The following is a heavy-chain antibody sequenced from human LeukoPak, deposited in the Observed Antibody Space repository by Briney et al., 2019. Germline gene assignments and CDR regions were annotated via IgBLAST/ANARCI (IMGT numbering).Heavy chain of an antibody. CDR3: ATSYLSGSYGRGAFDI. D-gene: IGHD1-26*01. CDR2: IRYDGSNK. Sequence: GGSLRLSCAASGFTFSSYGMHWVRQAPGKGLEWVAFIRYDGSNKYYADSVKGRFTISRDNSKNTLYLQMNSLRAEDTAVYYCATSYLSGSYGRGAFDIWGQGTMVTVSS. V-gene: IGHV3-30*02. CDR1: GFTFSSYG. J-gene: IGHJ3*02.